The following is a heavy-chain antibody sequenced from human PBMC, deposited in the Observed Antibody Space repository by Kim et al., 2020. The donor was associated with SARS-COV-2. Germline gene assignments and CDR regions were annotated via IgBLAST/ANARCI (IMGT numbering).Heavy chain of an antibody. D-gene: IGHD6-13*01. V-gene: IGHV7-4-1*02. CDR2: INTNTGHP. CDR1: GYTFTSYA. CDR3: AREILIAAAGTKYYDP. J-gene: IGHJ5*02. Sequence: ASVKVSCKASGYTFTSYAMNWVRQAPGQGLEWVGWINTNTGHPKYAQGFTGRFVFSLDTSVSTAYLQISSLKAEDTALYYCAREILIAAAGTKYYDPWGQGTLVTVSS.